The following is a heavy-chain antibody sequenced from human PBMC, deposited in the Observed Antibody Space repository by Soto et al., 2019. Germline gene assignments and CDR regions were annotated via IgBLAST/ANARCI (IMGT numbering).Heavy chain of an antibody. CDR2: IYYSGST. D-gene: IGHD1-26*01. Sequence: SETLSLSCTVSSGSISGYYWSWIRQPPGKGLEWIGYIYYSGSTNYNPSLKSRVTISVDTSKNQFSLKLSSVTAADTAVYYCARRYGGNFDYWGQGTLVTVSS. CDR3: ARRYGGNFDY. CDR1: SGSISGYY. J-gene: IGHJ4*02. V-gene: IGHV4-59*01.